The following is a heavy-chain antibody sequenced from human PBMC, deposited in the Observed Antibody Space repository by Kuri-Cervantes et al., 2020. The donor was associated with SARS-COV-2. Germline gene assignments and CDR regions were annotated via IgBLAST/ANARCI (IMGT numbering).Heavy chain of an antibody. CDR1: GFTFSSYA. V-gene: IGHV3-7*01. J-gene: IGHJ4*02. CDR3: ARGGYSGHEYYFDY. CDR2: IKQDGSEK. Sequence: GESLKISCAASGFTFSSYAMSWVRQAPGKGLEWVANIKQDGSEKYYVDSVKGRFTISRDNAKNSLYLQMNSLRAEDTAVYYCARGGYSGHEYYFDYWGQGTLVTVSS. D-gene: IGHD5-12*01.